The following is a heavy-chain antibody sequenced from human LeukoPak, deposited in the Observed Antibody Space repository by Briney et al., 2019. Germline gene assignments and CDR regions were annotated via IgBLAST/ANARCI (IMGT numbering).Heavy chain of an antibody. J-gene: IGHJ3*02. CDR2: IYTSGST. CDR3: ARVRLLFDAFDI. V-gene: IGHV4-4*07. Sequence: SETLSLTCTVSGGSISSSYWSWIRQPAGKGLEWIGRIYTSGSTNYNPSLKSRVTMSVDTSKNHFSLKLSSVTAADTAVYYCARVRLLFDAFDIWGQGTMVTVSS. D-gene: IGHD2-15*01. CDR1: GGSISSSY.